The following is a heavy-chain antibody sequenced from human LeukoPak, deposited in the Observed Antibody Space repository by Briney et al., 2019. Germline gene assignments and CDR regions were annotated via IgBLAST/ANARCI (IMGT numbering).Heavy chain of an antibody. D-gene: IGHD3-22*01. CDR1: GDSVSSNSAA. CDR2: TYYRSKWFN. J-gene: IGHJ4*02. Sequence: SQTLSLTCAISGDSVSSNSAAWNWIRQSPSRGLEWLGRTYYRSKWFNDYAVSGKSRITINPDTSKNQFSLHLNSVTPEDTAVYYCTRYDSSGYYFDYWGQGTLVTVSS. CDR3: TRYDSSGYYFDY. V-gene: IGHV6-1*01.